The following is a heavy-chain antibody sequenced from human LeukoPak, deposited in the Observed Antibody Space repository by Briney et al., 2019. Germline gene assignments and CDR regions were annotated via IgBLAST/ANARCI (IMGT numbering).Heavy chain of an antibody. J-gene: IGHJ4*02. CDR1: GGTFSSYA. CDR2: IIPIFGTA. V-gene: IGHV1-69*13. D-gene: IGHD6-19*01. Sequence: SVKVSCKASGGTFSSYAISWVRQAPGQGLEWMGGIIPIFGTANYAQKFQGRVTITADESTSTAYMELSSLSSEDTAVYYWAGPAGEAVALSLGYWGQGTLVTVSS. CDR3: AGPAGEAVALSLGY.